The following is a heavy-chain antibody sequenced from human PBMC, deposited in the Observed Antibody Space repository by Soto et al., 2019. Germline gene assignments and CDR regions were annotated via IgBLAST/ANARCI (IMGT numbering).Heavy chain of an antibody. CDR1: GFTFSSYA. Sequence: SLRLSCSASGFTFSSYAMHWVRQAPGKGLEYVSAISSNGGSTYYADSVKGRFTISRDNSKNTLYLQMSSLRAEDTAVYYCVKDPHDYGGNSSPGDAFDIWGQGTMVTVSS. V-gene: IGHV3-64D*08. CDR3: VKDPHDYGGNSSPGDAFDI. J-gene: IGHJ3*02. D-gene: IGHD4-17*01. CDR2: ISSNGGST.